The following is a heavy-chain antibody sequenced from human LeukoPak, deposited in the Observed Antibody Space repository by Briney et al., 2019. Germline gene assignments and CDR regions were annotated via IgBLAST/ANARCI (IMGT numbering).Heavy chain of an antibody. J-gene: IGHJ4*02. CDR3: ARDRWVAARPGDYFDY. CDR1: GYTFTSYG. V-gene: IGHV1-18*01. D-gene: IGHD6-6*01. CDR2: ISAYNGNT. Sequence: ASVKVSCKASGYTFTSYGISWVRQAPGQGLEWMGWISAYNGNTNYAQKPQGRVTMTTDTSTSTAYMELRSLRSDDTAVYYCARDRWVAARPGDYFDYWGQGTLVTVSS.